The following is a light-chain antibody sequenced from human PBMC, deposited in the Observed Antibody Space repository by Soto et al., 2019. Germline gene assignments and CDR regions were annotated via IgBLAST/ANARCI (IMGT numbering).Light chain of an antibody. CDR1: QGISSY. J-gene: IGKJ2*01. CDR3: QQLNSYPPYT. V-gene: IGKV1-9*01. Sequence: DIQLTQSPSFLSASVGDRVTITCRASQGISSYLAWYKQKPGKAPKLLIYAASTLQSGVPSRFSGSGSGTEFTLTISSLQPEDFATYYCQQLNSYPPYTFGQGTKVDIK. CDR2: AAS.